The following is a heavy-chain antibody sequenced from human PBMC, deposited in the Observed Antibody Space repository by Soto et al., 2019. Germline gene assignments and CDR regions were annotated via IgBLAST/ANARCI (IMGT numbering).Heavy chain of an antibody. D-gene: IGHD2-8*02. CDR2: INHSGST. CDR3: ARDKITGLFDY. V-gene: IGHV4-34*01. Sequence: SETLSLTXAVYGGSFSGYYWTWIRQPPGTGLEWIGEINHSGSTNYNPSLKSRVTISVDTSKNRFSLKLTSVTAADTAVYYCARDKITGLFDYWGQGTLVTVSS. CDR1: GGSFSGYY. J-gene: IGHJ4*02.